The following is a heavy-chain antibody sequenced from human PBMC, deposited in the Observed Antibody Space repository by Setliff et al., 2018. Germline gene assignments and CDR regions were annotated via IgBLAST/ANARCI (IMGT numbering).Heavy chain of an antibody. CDR3: AKGFWDYDFWSGYYSTDDDAFDI. D-gene: IGHD3-3*01. CDR2: IIPIFGTA. J-gene: IGHJ3*02. Sequence: SVKVSCKASGGTFSSYAISWVRQAPGQGLEWMGRIIPIFGTANYAQKFQGRVTITRDTSASTAYMELSSLRSEDTAVYYCAKGFWDYDFWSGYYSTDDDAFDIWGQGTMVTVSS. CDR1: GGTFSSYA. V-gene: IGHV1-69*05.